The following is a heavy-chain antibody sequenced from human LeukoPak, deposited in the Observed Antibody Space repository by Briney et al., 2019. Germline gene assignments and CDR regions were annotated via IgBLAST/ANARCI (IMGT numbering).Heavy chain of an antibody. Sequence: PSETLSLTCTVSGGSMSDYYWSFIRQPAGKGLEWIGRIHTSWTTNFNPSLKSRVTMSVDTSKNQFSLRLTSMTAADTAVYFCARGDYYDGGGRNWFDPWGQGTLVTVSS. CDR1: GGSMSDYY. CDR2: IHTSWTT. J-gene: IGHJ5*02. V-gene: IGHV4-4*07. CDR3: ARGDYYDGGGRNWFDP. D-gene: IGHD3-16*01.